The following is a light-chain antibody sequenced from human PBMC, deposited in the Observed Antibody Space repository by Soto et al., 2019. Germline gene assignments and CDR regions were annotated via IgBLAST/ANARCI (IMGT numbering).Light chain of an antibody. CDR3: RSSAGRYTLV. CDR1: SSDVGGYNY. Sequence: QSALTQPRSVSGSPGQSVTISCTGTSSDVGGYNYVSWYQQHPGKAPKLMIYDVSKRPSGVPDRFPGSESGNTASLTLSGLLAEYEADYYCRSSAGRYTLVLGGGTKLTV. V-gene: IGLV2-11*01. J-gene: IGLJ3*02. CDR2: DVS.